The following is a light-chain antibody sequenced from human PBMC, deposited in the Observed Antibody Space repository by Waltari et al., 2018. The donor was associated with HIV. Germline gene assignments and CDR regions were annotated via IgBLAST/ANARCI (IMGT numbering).Light chain of an antibody. CDR1: QDISNC. J-gene: IGKJ1*01. CDR2: EAS. V-gene: IGKV1-5*03. Sequence: DIQMTQSPSSLSASVGDRVTITCQASQDISNCLNWYQQEPGKAPNLLIYEASSLESGVPSRFSGSGSGTEFTLTINSLQPDDFSTYYCQQYYIYPRTFGQGTKVEIK. CDR3: QQYYIYPRT.